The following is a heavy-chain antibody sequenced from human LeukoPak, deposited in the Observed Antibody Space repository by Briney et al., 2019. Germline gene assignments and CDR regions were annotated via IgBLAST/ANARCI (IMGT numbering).Heavy chain of an antibody. J-gene: IGHJ5*02. V-gene: IGHV1-69*04. CDR3: ASAPDIKAAAGKSIWFDP. CDR2: IIPILGIA. CDR1: GGTFSSYA. Sequence: GASVKVSCKASGGTFSSYAISWVRQAPGQGLEWMGRIIPILGIANYAQKFQGRVTITADKSTSTAYMELSSLRSEDTAVYYCASAPDIKAAAGKSIWFDPWGQGTLVTVSS. D-gene: IGHD6-13*01.